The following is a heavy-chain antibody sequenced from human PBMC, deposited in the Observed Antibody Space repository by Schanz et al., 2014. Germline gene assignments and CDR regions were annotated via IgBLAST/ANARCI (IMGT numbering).Heavy chain of an antibody. CDR1: GYTFTSYY. CDR2: INPSGGST. V-gene: IGHV1-46*01. Sequence: QVQLVQSGAEVKKPGASVKVSCKASGYTFTSYYMHWVRQAPGQGLEWMGIINPSGGSTSYAQKFQGRVTMTTDTSTSTAYMELRSLISDDTAVYYGVRDAGWAFGDYHGMDVWGQGTSXTVSS. J-gene: IGHJ6*02. D-gene: IGHD3-10*01. CDR3: VRDAGWAFGDYHGMDV.